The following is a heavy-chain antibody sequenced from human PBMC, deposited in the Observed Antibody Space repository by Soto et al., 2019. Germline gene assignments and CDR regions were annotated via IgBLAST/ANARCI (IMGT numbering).Heavy chain of an antibody. Sequence: GGSLRLSCAASGFTFSSYGMHWVRQAPGKGLEWVAVISYDGSNKFYRDSVKGRFTISRDNSKNMLYLQLNSLRAEDTAVYCCAKDLAGQYSPYDFGMDVWGQGT. D-gene: IGHD5-18*01. CDR3: AKDLAGQYSPYDFGMDV. J-gene: IGHJ6*02. CDR1: GFTFSSYG. CDR2: ISYDGSNK. V-gene: IGHV3-30*18.